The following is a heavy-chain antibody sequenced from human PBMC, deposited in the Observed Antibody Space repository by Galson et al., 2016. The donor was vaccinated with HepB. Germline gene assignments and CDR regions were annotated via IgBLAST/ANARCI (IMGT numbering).Heavy chain of an antibody. D-gene: IGHD3-3*02. J-gene: IGHJ4*02. Sequence: SLRLSCAASGFTFSSYAMSWVRQAPGKGLEWVSALSGLSDSKDYADSVKGRFTVSRDNAKDTLYLQISSLRAEDTAVYFCAKDAHYGSGFPTWGYFENWGRGTLVTVSS. V-gene: IGHV3-23*01. CDR3: AKDAHYGSGFPTWGYFEN. CDR2: LSGLSDSK. CDR1: GFTFSSYA.